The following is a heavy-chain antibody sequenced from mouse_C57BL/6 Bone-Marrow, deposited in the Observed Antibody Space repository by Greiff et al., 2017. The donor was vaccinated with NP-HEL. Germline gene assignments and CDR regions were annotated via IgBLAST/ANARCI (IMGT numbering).Heavy chain of an antibody. D-gene: IGHD1-3*01. Sequence: EVQLVESGGGLVKPGGSLKLSCAASGFTFSDYGMHWVRQAPEKGLEWVAYISSGSSTIYYADPVKGRFTISRDNAKNTLFLQMTRLRSEDTAMYYCAGGDNPYYFDYGGQGTTLTVAA. V-gene: IGHV5-17*01. J-gene: IGHJ2*01. CDR2: ISSGSSTI. CDR1: GFTFSDYG. CDR3: AGGDNPYYFDY.